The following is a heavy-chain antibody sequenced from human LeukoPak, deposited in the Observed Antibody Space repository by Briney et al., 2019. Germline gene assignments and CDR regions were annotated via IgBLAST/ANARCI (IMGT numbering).Heavy chain of an antibody. CDR2: VNTNTGNP. CDR3: ARDTYYYGSGSLPPFDY. V-gene: IGHV7-4-1*02. J-gene: IGHJ4*02. Sequence: ASVKVSCKASGYTFTSYAMNWVRQAPGQGLEWMGWVNTNTGNPTYAQGFTGRFVFSLDTSVSTAYLQISSLKAEDTAVYYCARDTYYYGSGSLPPFDYWGQGTLVTVSS. D-gene: IGHD3-10*01. CDR1: GYTFTSYA.